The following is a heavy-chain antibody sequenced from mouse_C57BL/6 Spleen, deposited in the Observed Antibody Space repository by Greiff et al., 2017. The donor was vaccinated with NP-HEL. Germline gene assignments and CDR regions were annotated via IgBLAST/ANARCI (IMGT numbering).Heavy chain of an antibody. CDR1: GFTFTDYY. D-gene: IGHD1-1*01. J-gene: IGHJ3*01. V-gene: IGHV1-36*01. Sequence: EVMLVESGPVLVKPGPSVKISCKASGFTFTDYYMHWVKQSHGKSLEWIGLVYPYNGGTSYNQKFKGKATLTVDTSSSTAYMELNSLTSEDYAVYYWAGDYGSSPFAYWGQGTLVTVSA. CDR3: AGDYGSSPFAY. CDR2: VYPYNGGT.